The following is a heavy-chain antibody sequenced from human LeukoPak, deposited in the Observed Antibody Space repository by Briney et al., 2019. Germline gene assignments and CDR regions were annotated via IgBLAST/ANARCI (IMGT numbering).Heavy chain of an antibody. Sequence: GGSLRLSCAASGSGFTFNNYWMHWVRQAPGKGLVWVSRINADGSTTSYADSVKGRFTISRDNAKNTPNLHMNSLRAEDTAVYYCARDLGQYYDTSDNWFDPWGQGTLVTVSS. V-gene: IGHV3-74*01. D-gene: IGHD3-22*01. CDR1: GSGFTFNNYW. CDR3: ARDLGQYYDTSDNWFDP. CDR2: INADGSTT. J-gene: IGHJ5*02.